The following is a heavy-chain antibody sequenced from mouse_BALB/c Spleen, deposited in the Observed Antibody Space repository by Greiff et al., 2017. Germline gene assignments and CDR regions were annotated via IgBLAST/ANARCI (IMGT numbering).Heavy chain of an antibody. CDR2: INPYNGAT. D-gene: IGHD2-2*01. J-gene: IGHJ2*01. CDR1: GYSFTGYY. V-gene: IGHV1-26*01. CDR3: AREGGYDYFDY. Sequence: EVQLHQSGPELVKPGASVKISCKASGYSFTGYYMHWVKQSHVKSLEWIGRINPYNGATSYNQNFKDKASLTVDKSSSTAYMELHSLTSEDSAVYYCAREGGYDYFDYWGQGTTLTVSS.